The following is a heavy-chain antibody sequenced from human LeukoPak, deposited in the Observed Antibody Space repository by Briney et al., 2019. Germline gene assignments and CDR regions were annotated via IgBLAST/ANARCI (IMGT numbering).Heavy chain of an antibody. V-gene: IGHV3-23*01. J-gene: IGHJ3*01. CDR2: LRGRGGGT. CDR1: GFTFSNYA. D-gene: IGHD4-17*01. CDR3: GRDPNGDYVGAFDF. Sequence: GGSLRLSCAASGFTFSNYAMTWVRLTPGKGLEWVSSLRGRGGGTSYASTVEGRFTMSRDNSKSTLYLQMNSLRAEDTALYYCGRDPNGDYVGAFDFWGQGTLVTVSS.